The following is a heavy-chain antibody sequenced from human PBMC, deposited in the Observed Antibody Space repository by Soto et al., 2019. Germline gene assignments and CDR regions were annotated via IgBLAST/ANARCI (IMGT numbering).Heavy chain of an antibody. J-gene: IGHJ4*02. CDR3: AKDFWSGPPPAGYFDF. Sequence: QTGGSLRLSCAASGFTFSTYAMNWVRQAPGKGLEWVSTISGSGGTTYYADSVKGRFTISRDDSKNTLYLQMNSLRAEDTAVYFCAKDFWSGPPPAGYFDFWGQGTLVTVSS. D-gene: IGHD3-3*01. CDR1: GFTFSTYA. V-gene: IGHV3-23*01. CDR2: ISGSGGTT.